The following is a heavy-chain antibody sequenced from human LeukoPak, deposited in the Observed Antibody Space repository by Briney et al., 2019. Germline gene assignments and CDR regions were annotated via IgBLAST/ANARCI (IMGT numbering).Heavy chain of an antibody. CDR2: IYYSGST. Sequence: PSETLSLTCTVSGGSISSSSYYWGWIRQPPGKGLEWIGCIYYSGSTYYNPSLKSRVTISVDTSKNQFSLKLSSVTAADTAVYYCASLKTVPAATTYYYYGMDVWGQGTTVTVSS. V-gene: IGHV4-39*01. CDR3: ASLKTVPAATTYYYYGMDV. D-gene: IGHD2-2*01. J-gene: IGHJ6*02. CDR1: GGSISSSSYY.